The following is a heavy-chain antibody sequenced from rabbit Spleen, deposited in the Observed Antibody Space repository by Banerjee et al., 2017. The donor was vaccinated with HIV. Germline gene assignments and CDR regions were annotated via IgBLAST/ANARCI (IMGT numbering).Heavy chain of an antibody. J-gene: IGHJ6*01. V-gene: IGHV1S45*01. CDR1: GFSLSSGAY. CDR2: IELGGSGFT. Sequence: QEQLVESGGGLVKPGGSLALTCKASGFSLSSGAYMCWVRQAPGKGLEWIACIELGGSGFTYFASWAKGRFTISKTSSTTVTLHMTSLTAADTATYFCARDTSSSFSSYGMDLWGQGTLVTVS. CDR3: ARDTSSSFSSYGMDL. D-gene: IGHD1-1*01.